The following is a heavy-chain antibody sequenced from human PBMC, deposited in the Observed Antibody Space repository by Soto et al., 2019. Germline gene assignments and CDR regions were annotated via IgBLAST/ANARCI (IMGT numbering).Heavy chain of an antibody. CDR2: IKQDGSDK. CDR3: ARDGGGTTWDI. D-gene: IGHD1-26*01. J-gene: IGHJ4*02. Sequence: EEQLVESGGGVVQPGGSLRLSCEASGFTFSSYWMNWVRQAPGKGLEWVANIKQDGSDKYYVDSVKGRFTISRDNAKNSLYLQMNSLRAEDTAVYYCARDGGGTTWDIWGQGTLVTVSS. CDR1: GFTFSSYW. V-gene: IGHV3-7*01.